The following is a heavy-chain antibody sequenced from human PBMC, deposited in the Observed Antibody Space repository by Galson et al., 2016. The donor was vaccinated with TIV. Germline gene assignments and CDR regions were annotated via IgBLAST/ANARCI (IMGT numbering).Heavy chain of an antibody. CDR3: AKEENSGYYPNDAFDF. CDR2: IAYDGSYK. J-gene: IGHJ3*01. V-gene: IGHV3-30*18. CDR1: GFTFSSYN. Sequence: SLRLSCAASGFTFSSYNMHWVRQAPGKGLEWVAVIAYDGSYKHYAGSVKGRFTVSRDSSKTTLDLQMNSLGAEDTALYYCAKEENSGYYPNDAFDFWGQGTMVTVS. D-gene: IGHD3-3*01.